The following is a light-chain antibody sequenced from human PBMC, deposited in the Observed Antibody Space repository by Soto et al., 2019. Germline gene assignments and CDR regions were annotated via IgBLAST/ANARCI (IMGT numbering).Light chain of an antibody. CDR3: SSYTSSNTEV. V-gene: IGLV2-14*01. Sequence: QSALTQPASVSGSPGQSITISCTGSSTDIGRYNYVSWYQQRPGKAPKLMMYEVTNRPSGVSSRFSGSKSGNTASLTISGLQAEDEADYFCSSYTSSNTEVFGTGTKVTVL. CDR1: STDIGRYNY. J-gene: IGLJ1*01. CDR2: EVT.